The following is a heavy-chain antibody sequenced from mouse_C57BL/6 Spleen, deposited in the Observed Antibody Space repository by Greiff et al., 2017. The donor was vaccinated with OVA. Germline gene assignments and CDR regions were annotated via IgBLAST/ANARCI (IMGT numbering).Heavy chain of an antibody. J-gene: IGHJ1*03. D-gene: IGHD1-1*01. Sequence: QVQLQQPGTELVKPGASVKLSCKASGYTFTSYWMHWVKQRPGQGLEWIGNINPSNGGTNYNEKLKSKATLTVDQSSSTSYMQLSSLTSEDSAVYYCAREDGSSYWYFDVWGTGTTVTVSS. CDR3: AREDGSSYWYFDV. CDR2: INPSNGGT. V-gene: IGHV1-53*01. CDR1: GYTFTSYW.